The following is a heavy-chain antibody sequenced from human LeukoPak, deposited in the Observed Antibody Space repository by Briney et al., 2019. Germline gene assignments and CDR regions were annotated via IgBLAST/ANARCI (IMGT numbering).Heavy chain of an antibody. CDR1: GYSFTNYC. V-gene: IGHV5-51*01. CDR2: THPGDSDT. D-gene: IGHD1-1*01. Sequence: GESLKISCEGSGYSFTNYCIGWVRQMPGKGLEWLGFTHPGDSDTRYSPSFQGQVTISADKSISTAYLQWSSLKASDTAMYYCARLNWNHDFDYWGQGTLVTVSS. J-gene: IGHJ4*02. CDR3: ARLNWNHDFDY.